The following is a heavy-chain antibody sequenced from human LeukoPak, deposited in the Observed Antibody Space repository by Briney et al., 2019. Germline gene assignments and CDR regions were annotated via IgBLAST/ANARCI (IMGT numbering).Heavy chain of an antibody. D-gene: IGHD3-22*01. J-gene: IGHJ4*02. V-gene: IGHV3-74*01. Sequence: GGSLRLSCAASGFTFNSYWMHWVRQAPGKGLVWVSRINSDGSSTSYADSVKGRFTISRDNAKNTLYLQMNSLRAEDTAVYYCARIDSSGYYLWYFDYWGQGTLVTVSS. CDR3: ARIDSSGYYLWYFDY. CDR1: GFTFNSYW. CDR2: INSDGSST.